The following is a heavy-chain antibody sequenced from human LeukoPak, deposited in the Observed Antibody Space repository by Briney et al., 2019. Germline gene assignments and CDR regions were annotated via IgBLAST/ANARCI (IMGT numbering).Heavy chain of an antibody. CDR2: INHSGST. J-gene: IGHJ4*02. Sequence: SETLSLTCAVYGGSFSGYYWSWIRQPPGKGLEWIGEINHSGSTNYNPSLKSRVTISVDTSKNQFSLKLSSVTAAGTAVYYCAREGGYSSSWYGIDYWGQGTLVTVSS. D-gene: IGHD6-13*01. V-gene: IGHV4-34*01. CDR3: AREGGYSSSWYGIDY. CDR1: GGSFSGYY.